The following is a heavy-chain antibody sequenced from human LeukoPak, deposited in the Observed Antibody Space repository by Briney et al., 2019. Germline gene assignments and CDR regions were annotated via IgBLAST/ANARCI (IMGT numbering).Heavy chain of an antibody. J-gene: IGHJ3*02. CDR1: GFRFGGFW. D-gene: IGHD3-16*01. CDR2: INQDGSEK. Sequence: GGSLRLSCEASGFRFGGFWMNWVRQAPGKGPERVANINQDGSEKLYVDSVKGRFTISRDNAKNSLYLQMNSLRVEDTAVYYCTRDVREAYVIWGHGTMVTVSS. CDR3: TRDVREAYVI. V-gene: IGHV3-7*01.